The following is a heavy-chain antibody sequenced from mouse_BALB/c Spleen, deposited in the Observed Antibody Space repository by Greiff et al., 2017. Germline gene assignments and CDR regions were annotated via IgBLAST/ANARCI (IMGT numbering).Heavy chain of an antibody. V-gene: IGHV1-18*01. J-gene: IGHJ2*01. Sequence: EVQLQESGPGLVKPGASVKIPCKASGYTFTDYNMDWVQQSHGKSLEWIGDINPNNGGTIYNQKFKGKATLTVDKSSSTAYLELRSLTAEDTAVYYCARGVLDYWGQGTTLTVSA. CDR1: GYTFTDYN. CDR3: ARGVLDY. CDR2: INPNNGGT.